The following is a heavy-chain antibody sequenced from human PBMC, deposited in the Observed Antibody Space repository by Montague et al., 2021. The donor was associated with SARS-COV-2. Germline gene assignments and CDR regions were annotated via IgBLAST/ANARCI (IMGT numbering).Heavy chain of an antibody. Sequence: SETLSLTCTVSGGSISSYYWNWIRQPPGKGLEWIGYIYYSGSTNYNPSLKSRVTISVDTSKNQFSLRLRSVTAADTAVYYCARVGGMIGVMTRFDYWGQGIPVTVSS. D-gene: IGHD2-8*01. CDR3: ARVGGMIGVMTRFDY. CDR2: IYYSGST. J-gene: IGHJ4*03. V-gene: IGHV4-59*01. CDR1: GGSISSYY.